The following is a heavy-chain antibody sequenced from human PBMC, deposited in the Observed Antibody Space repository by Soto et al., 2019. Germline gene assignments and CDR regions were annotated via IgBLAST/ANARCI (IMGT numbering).Heavy chain of an antibody. D-gene: IGHD3-9*01. V-gene: IGHV1-24*01. Sequence: GASVKVSCKVSGYTLTELSMHWVRQAPGKGLEWMGGFDPEDGETIYAQKFQGRVTMTEDTSTDTAYMELSSLRSEDTAVYYCATADSQYYDNLTGYYVADGWGKGTTVTVSS. J-gene: IGHJ6*04. CDR2: FDPEDGET. CDR3: ATADSQYYDNLTGYYVADG. CDR1: GYTLTELS.